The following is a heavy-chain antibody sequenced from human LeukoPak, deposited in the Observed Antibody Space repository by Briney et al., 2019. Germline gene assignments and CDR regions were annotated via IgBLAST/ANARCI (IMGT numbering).Heavy chain of an antibody. Sequence: SETLSLTCTVSGGSISSYYWSWIRQPPGKGLEWIGYIYYSGSTNYNPSLKSRVTISADTSKNQFSLKLSSVTAADTAVYYCARFGELSIDYWGQGTLVTVSS. J-gene: IGHJ4*02. CDR2: IYYSGST. CDR3: ARFGELSIDY. V-gene: IGHV4-59*01. D-gene: IGHD3-10*01. CDR1: GGSISSYY.